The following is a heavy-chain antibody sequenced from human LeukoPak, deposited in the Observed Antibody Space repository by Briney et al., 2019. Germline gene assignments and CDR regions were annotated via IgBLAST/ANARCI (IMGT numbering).Heavy chain of an antibody. CDR2: INPSGGST. V-gene: IGHV1-46*01. J-gene: IGHJ4*02. Sequence: ASVKVSFKASGYTFTSYYMHWVRQAPGQGLEWMGIINPSGGSTSYAQKFQGRVTMTRDTSTSTVYMELSSLRSEDTAVYYCAREKGGAAAQASGGDYYFDYWGQGTLVTVSS. CDR1: GYTFTSYY. CDR3: AREKGGAAAQASGGDYYFDY. D-gene: IGHD6-13*01.